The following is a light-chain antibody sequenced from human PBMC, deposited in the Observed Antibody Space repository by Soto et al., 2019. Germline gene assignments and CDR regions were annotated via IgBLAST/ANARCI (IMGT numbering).Light chain of an antibody. CDR2: GAS. CDR1: QSCSSSY. Sequence: ESVLAQSPGALSLSPGERATLSCRASQSCSSSYLPWYQKPPRPAPRLLIYGASSRATGLPDRFSGSGSGKDFTLTISRLEPEDFTVYYCQKYGSSPWTFGQGTKVDIK. J-gene: IGKJ1*01. CDR3: QKYGSSPWT. V-gene: IGKV3-20*01.